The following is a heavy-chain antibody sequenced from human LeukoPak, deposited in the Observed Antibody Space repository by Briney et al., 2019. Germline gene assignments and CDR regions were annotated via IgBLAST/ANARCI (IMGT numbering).Heavy chain of an antibody. CDR3: ARSRSGYSYDHAAFDI. V-gene: IGHV4-59*01. J-gene: IGHJ3*02. CDR2: IDYRGST. Sequence: SETLSLTCTVSDGSISNYCWSWIRQPPGTGLEWIAYIDYRGSTTYNPSLKSRVTISVDTSRNQFSLKLSSVAAADTAVYYCARSRSGYSYDHAAFDIWGQGTMVTVSS. CDR1: DGSISNYC. D-gene: IGHD5-18*01.